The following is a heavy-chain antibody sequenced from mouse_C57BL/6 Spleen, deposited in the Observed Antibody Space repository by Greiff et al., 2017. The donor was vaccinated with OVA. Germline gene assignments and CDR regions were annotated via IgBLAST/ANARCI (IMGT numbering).Heavy chain of an antibody. J-gene: IGHJ3*01. Sequence: EVQGVESGEGLVKPGGSLKLSCAASGFTFSSYAMSWVRQTPEKRLEWVAYISSGGDYIYYADTVKGRFTISRDNARNTLYLQMSSLKSEDTAMYYCTRGDDGYYGFAYWGQGTLVTVSA. CDR2: ISSGGDYI. CDR1: GFTFSSYA. CDR3: TRGDDGYYGFAY. D-gene: IGHD2-3*01. V-gene: IGHV5-9-1*02.